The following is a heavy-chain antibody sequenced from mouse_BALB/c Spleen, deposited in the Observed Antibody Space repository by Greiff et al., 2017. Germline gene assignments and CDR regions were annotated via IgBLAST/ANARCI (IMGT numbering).Heavy chain of an antibody. CDR3: ARGLLSAWFAY. CDR1: GYSITSDYA. CDR2: ISYSGST. D-gene: IGHD2-3*01. V-gene: IGHV3-2*02. J-gene: IGHJ3*01. Sequence: EVKLMESGPGLVKPSQSLSLTCTVTGYSITSDYAWNWIRQFPGNKLEWMGYISYSGSTSYNPSLKSRISITRDTSKNQFFLQLNSVTTEDTATYYCARGLLSAWFAYWGQGTLVTVSA.